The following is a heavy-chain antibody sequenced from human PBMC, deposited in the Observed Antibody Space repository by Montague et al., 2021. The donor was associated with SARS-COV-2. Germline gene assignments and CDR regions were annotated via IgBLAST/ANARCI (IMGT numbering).Heavy chain of an antibody. J-gene: IGHJ6*02. CDR2: IYTSGST. Sequence: TLSLTCTVSGGSISSGSYYWSWIRQPAGKGLEWIGRIYTSGSTNYNPSLKSRVTISVDTSKNRFSLKLSSVTAADTAVYYCARARITIFGVADYGMDVWGQGTTVTVSS. CDR1: GGSISSGSYY. CDR3: ARARITIFGVADYGMDV. D-gene: IGHD3-3*01. V-gene: IGHV4-61*02.